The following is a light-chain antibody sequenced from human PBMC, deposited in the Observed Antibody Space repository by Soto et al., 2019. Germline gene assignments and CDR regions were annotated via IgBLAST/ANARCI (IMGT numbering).Light chain of an antibody. CDR3: QQSYTALVFT. V-gene: IGKV1-39*01. J-gene: IGKJ3*01. Sequence: DIQMTQSPSALSASVGDRVTITCRSNRRIGNYLNWYQHKIEKSPRLLIYGASSLQSGVPSRFSGSGSGTNFTLTISGLQPEDFATYYCQQSYTALVFTFGPGTKVDTK. CDR2: GAS. CDR1: RRIGNY.